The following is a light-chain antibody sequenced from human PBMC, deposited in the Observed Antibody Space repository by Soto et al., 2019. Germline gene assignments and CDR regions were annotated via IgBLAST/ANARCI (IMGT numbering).Light chain of an antibody. CDR1: QSISSW. CDR3: QQYNSYSWT. Sequence: IQMTQSLSTLSASLGERVNITCRASQSISSWLAWYQQKPGKAPKLLIYDASSLESGVPSRFSGSGSGTEFTLTISSLQPDDFATYYCQQYNSYSWTLGQGTKVDI. J-gene: IGKJ1*01. CDR2: DAS. V-gene: IGKV1-5*01.